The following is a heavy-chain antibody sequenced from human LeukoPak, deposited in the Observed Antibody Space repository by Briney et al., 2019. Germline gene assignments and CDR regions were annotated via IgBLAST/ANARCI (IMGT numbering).Heavy chain of an antibody. V-gene: IGHV3-23*01. CDR2: ISGSGGST. J-gene: IGHJ3*02. CDR1: GFTFSSYA. D-gene: IGHD2-8*01. Sequence: PGGSLRLSCAASGFTFSSYAMSWVRQAPGKGLEWVSAISGSGGSTYYADSVKGRFTISRDNSKNTLYLQMNSLRAEDTAVYYCAKPYCTNGVCYIFAFDIWGQGTMVTVSS. CDR3: AKPYCTNGVCYIFAFDI.